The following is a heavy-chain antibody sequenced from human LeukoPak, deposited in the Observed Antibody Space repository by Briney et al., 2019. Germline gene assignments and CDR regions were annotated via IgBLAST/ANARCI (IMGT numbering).Heavy chain of an antibody. CDR2: ISGSGGST. V-gene: IGHV3-23*01. CDR1: GFTFSSYA. CDR3: AKDPEYSSSWSFDY. D-gene: IGHD6-13*01. Sequence: HSGGSLRLSCAASGFTFSSYAMSWVRQAPGKGLEWVSAISGSGGSTYYADSVKGRFTISRDNSKNTLYLQMNSLRAEDTAVYYCAKDPEYSSSWSFDYWGQGTLVTVSS. J-gene: IGHJ4*02.